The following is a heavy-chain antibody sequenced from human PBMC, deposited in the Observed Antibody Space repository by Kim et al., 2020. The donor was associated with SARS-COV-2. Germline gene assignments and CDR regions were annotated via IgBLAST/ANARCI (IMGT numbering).Heavy chain of an antibody. D-gene: IGHD3-3*01. CDR1: GYTLTELS. Sequence: ASVKVSCKVSGYTLTELSMHWVRQAPGKGLEWMGGFDPEDGETIYAQKFQGRVTMTEDTSTEPAYMELSSLRSEDTAVYYCATLFPTPSPNYEFWSGYFTDKNHNGFDPWGQGTMVTVSS. CDR3: ATLFPTPSPNYEFWSGYFTDKNHNGFDP. V-gene: IGHV1-24*01. CDR2: FDPEDGET. J-gene: IGHJ5*02.